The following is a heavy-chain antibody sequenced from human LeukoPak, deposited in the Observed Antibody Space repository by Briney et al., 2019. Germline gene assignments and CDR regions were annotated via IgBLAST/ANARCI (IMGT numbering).Heavy chain of an antibody. D-gene: IGHD3-3*01. CDR1: GFTFSSYS. V-gene: IGHV3-21*01. J-gene: IGHJ3*02. Sequence: PGGSLRLSCAASGFTFSSYSMNWVRQAPGKGLEWVSSISSSSSYIYYADSVKGRFTISRDNAKDSLYLQMNSLRAEDTAVYYCARARALEWLSNDAFDIRGQGTMVTVSS. CDR3: ARARALEWLSNDAFDI. CDR2: ISSSSSYI.